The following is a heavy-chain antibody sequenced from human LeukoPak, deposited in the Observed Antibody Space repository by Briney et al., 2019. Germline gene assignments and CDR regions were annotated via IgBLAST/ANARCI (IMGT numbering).Heavy chain of an antibody. V-gene: IGHV1-8*01. CDR3: ARAGRSSWYTYVYYYYYMDV. CDR1: GYTFTSYD. D-gene: IGHD6-13*01. CDR2: MIPNSGNT. J-gene: IGHJ6*03. Sequence: ASVKVSCKASGYTFTSYDINWVRQATGQGLEWMGWMIPNSGNTGYAQKFQGRVTMTRNTSISTAYMELSSLRSEDTAVYYCARAGRSSWYTYVYYYYYMDVWGKGTTVTVSS.